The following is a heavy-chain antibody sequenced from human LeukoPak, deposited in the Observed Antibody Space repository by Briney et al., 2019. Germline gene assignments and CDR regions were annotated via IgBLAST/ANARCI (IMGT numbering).Heavy chain of an antibody. CDR2: INHSGST. V-gene: IGHV4-34*01. CDR3: ARHRGYCSGGSCYSSYNWFDP. Sequence: SETLSLTCTVSGGSISSYYWSWLRQPPGKGLEWIGEINHSGSTNYNPSLKSRVTISVDTSKNQFSLKLSSVTAADTAVYYCARHRGYCSGGSCYSSYNWFDPWGQGTLVTVSS. D-gene: IGHD2-15*01. J-gene: IGHJ5*02. CDR1: GGSISSYY.